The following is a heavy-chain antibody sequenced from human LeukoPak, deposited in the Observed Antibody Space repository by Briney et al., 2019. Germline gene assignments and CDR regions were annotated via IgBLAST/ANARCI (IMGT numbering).Heavy chain of an antibody. CDR1: GGSISSYY. Sequence: SETLSLTCTVSGGSISSYYWSWIRQPPGKGLEWIGYIYYSGSTNYNPSLKSRVTISVDRSKNQFSLKLSSVTAADTAVYYCARIGYCSSTSCQGAFDIWGQGTMVTVSS. V-gene: IGHV4-59*12. J-gene: IGHJ3*02. CDR2: IYYSGST. CDR3: ARIGYCSSTSCQGAFDI. D-gene: IGHD2-2*01.